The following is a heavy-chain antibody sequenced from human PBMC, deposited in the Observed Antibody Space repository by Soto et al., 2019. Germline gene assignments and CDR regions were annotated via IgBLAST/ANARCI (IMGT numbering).Heavy chain of an antibody. CDR3: ARVCSGWPSPGWFDP. J-gene: IGHJ5*02. D-gene: IGHD6-19*01. CDR2: IYSGGST. CDR1: GFTVSSNY. V-gene: IGHV3-53*01. Sequence: EVQLVESGGGLIQPGGSLRLSCAASGFTVSSNYMSWVRQAPGKGLEWVSVIYSGGSTYYADSVKGRFTISRDNSKNTLYLQMNSLRAEDTAVYYCARVCSGWPSPGWFDPWGQGTLVTVSS.